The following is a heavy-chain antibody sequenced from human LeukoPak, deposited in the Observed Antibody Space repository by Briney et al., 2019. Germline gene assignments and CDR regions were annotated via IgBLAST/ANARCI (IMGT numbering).Heavy chain of an antibody. Sequence: GGSLRLSCAASGFTFSSYAMSWVRQAPGKGLEWVSSISSSSSYIYYADSVKGRFTISRDNAKNSLYLQMNSLRAEDTAVYYCARDRAYYDSSGHRHFDYWGQGTLVTVSS. D-gene: IGHD3-22*01. CDR2: ISSSSSYI. J-gene: IGHJ4*02. CDR1: GFTFSSYA. CDR3: ARDRAYYDSSGHRHFDY. V-gene: IGHV3-21*01.